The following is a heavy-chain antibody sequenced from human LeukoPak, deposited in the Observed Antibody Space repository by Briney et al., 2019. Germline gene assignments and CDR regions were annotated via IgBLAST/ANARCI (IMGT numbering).Heavy chain of an antibody. D-gene: IGHD3-16*01. Sequence: PGGSLRLSCAASGFTFSSYAMHWVRQALGKGLEYVSAISSNGGSTYYANSVKGRFTISRDNSKNTLYLQMGSLRAEDMAVYYCARSDYDYVWGSLPPDYWGQGTLVTVSS. CDR1: GFTFSSYA. CDR2: ISSNGGST. J-gene: IGHJ4*02. V-gene: IGHV3-64*01. CDR3: ARSDYDYVWGSLPPDY.